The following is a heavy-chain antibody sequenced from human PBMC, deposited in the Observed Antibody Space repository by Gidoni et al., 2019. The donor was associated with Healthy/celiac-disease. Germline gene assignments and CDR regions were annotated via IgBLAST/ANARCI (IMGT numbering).Heavy chain of an antibody. CDR2: IIPILDIA. CDR3: ARDVPGLTGTPFDD. CDR1: GGTFSSDA. V-gene: IGHV1-69*04. J-gene: IGHJ4*02. Sequence: QVQLVQSGAEVKKPGSPVKVTCKAPGGTFSSDAISWVRQAPGQGLEWMGRIIPILDIANYAQKFQGRVTITADKSTSTAYMELSSLRSEDTAVYYCARDVPGLTGTPFDDWGQGTLVTVSS. D-gene: IGHD1-20*01.